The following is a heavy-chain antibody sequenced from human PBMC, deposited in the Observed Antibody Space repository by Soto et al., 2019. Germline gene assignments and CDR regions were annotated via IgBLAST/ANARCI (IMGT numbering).Heavy chain of an antibody. CDR1: GFTFSSYW. D-gene: IGHD3-10*01. CDR2: INSDGSST. CDR3: ARDRITMVRGVIMLRSENAFDI. V-gene: IGHV3-74*01. Sequence: GGSLRLSCAASGFTFSSYWMHWVRQAPGKGLVWVSRINSDGSSTSYADSVKGRFTISRDNAKNTLYLQMNSLRAEDTAVYYCARDRITMVRGVIMLRSENAFDIWGQGTMVTVSS. J-gene: IGHJ3*02.